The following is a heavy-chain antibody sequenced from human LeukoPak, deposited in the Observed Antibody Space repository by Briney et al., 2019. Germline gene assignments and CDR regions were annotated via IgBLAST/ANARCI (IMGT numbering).Heavy chain of an antibody. CDR1: GGSISSSNW. V-gene: IGHV4-4*02. CDR3: ARDLDYFDSSGYFFDI. CDR2: IYHSGST. D-gene: IGHD3-22*01. J-gene: IGHJ3*02. Sequence: EPSGTLSLTCAVSGGSISSSNWWSWVRQPPGKGLEWIGEIYHSGSTNYNPSLKSRVTISVDKSKNQFSLKLSSVTAADTAVYYCARDLDYFDSSGYFFDIWGQGTMVTVSS.